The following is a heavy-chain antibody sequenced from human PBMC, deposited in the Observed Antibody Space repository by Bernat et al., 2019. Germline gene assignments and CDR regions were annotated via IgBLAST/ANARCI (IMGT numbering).Heavy chain of an antibody. J-gene: IGHJ4*02. Sequence: QVQLVESGGGVVQPGRSLRLSCVASEFTFSSAAMHWVRQAPGKGLEWVAIISNDGYNKYYADSVKGRFTISRDNSKNTLSLQMNSLRAEDTAVYYCAVGGRGYTYGPMGDYWGQGTLVTVSS. CDR1: EFTFSSAA. CDR2: ISNDGYNK. D-gene: IGHD5-18*01. CDR3: AVGGRGYTYGPMGDY. V-gene: IGHV3-30-3*01.